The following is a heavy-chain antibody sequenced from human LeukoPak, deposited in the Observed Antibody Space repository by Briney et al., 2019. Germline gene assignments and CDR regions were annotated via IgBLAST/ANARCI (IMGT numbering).Heavy chain of an antibody. CDR3: ARLRTFDY. J-gene: IGHJ4*02. V-gene: IGHV3-7*03. CDR2: IKQDGSEK. D-gene: IGHD1-14*01. Sequence: GGSLRLACVTSGFTFSSHWMHWVRQAPGKGLEWVANIKQDGSEKYYVGSVKGRFTISRDNADNSLYLQMNSLRAEDTAVYYCARLRTFDYWGQGTLVTVSS. CDR1: GFTFSSHW.